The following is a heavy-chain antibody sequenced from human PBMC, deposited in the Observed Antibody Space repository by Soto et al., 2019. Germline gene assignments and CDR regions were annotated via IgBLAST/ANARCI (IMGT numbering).Heavy chain of an antibody. J-gene: IGHJ6*02. CDR3: GRGPSPRAPAGGTPYYYAMDV. CDR1: GYDFTAYD. CDR2: MNPINGAT. D-gene: IGHD6-13*01. Sequence: GASVKVSCKASGYDFTAYDINWVRQASGQGLEWMGWMNPINGATGSARRFQGRVSMTRNTATATAYLELTSLRSDDSAVYYCGRGPSPRAPAGGTPYYYAMDVWGQVTTVTVSS. V-gene: IGHV1-8*02.